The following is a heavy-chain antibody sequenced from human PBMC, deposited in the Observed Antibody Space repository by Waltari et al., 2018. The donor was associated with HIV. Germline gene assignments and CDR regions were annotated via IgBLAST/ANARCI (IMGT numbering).Heavy chain of an antibody. Sequence: QLPLQESGPGLVKPSETMSRDCTVSGASASSSSYFWGWIRQPPGKGLEWVGRIYYTGRAYYNPSLKSRVTISVDTSKNQFSLKVTSVTAADTAVYYCARHALRVGAAYWNFDLWGRGTLVTVSS. J-gene: IGHJ2*01. CDR1: GASASSSSYF. D-gene: IGHD1-26*01. CDR2: IYYTGRA. CDR3: ARHALRVGAAYWNFDL. V-gene: IGHV4-39*01.